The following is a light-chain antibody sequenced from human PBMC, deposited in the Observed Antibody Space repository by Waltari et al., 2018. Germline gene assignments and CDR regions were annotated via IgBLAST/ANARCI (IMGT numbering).Light chain of an antibody. CDR3: SSYISSSTLEL. CDR1: SSDVGAYTY. J-gene: IGLJ2*01. Sequence: QSALTQPASVSGSPGQSITISCTGTSSDVGAYTYVSWYQQHPGKAPKLMIFDVNIRPPGVSNRLSGSKSGNTAPPAIFGVQAEDEADYYCSSYISSSTLELFGGGTSLTVL. CDR2: DVN. V-gene: IGLV2-14*03.